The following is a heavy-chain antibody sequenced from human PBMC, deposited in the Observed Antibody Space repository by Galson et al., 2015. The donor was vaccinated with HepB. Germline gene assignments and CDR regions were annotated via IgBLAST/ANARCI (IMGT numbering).Heavy chain of an antibody. CDR1: GGSISSYY. CDR2: IYYSGST. J-gene: IGHJ4*02. Sequence: LSLTCTVSGGSISSYYWSWIRQPPGKGLEWIGYIYYSGSTNYNPSLKSRVTISVDTSKNQFSLKLSSVTAADTAVYYCGGRPRPQQLVHDGPFYFDYWGQGTLVTVSS. CDR3: GGRPRPQQLVHDGPFYFDY. D-gene: IGHD6-13*01. V-gene: IGHV4-59*01.